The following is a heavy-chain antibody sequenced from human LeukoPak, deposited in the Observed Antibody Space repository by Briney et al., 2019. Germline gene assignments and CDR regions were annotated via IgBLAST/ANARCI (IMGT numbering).Heavy chain of an antibody. D-gene: IGHD4-17*01. CDR2: IYTSGST. J-gene: IGHJ6*03. V-gene: IGHV4-61*02. CDR1: GGSISSGSYY. Sequence: SQTLSLTCTVSGGSISSGSYYWSWIRQPAGKGLEWIGRIYTSGSTNYNPSLKSRVTMSVDTSKNQFSLKLSSVTAADTAVYYCASLTVTTRYYMDVWGKGTTVTVSS. CDR3: ASLTVTTRYYMDV.